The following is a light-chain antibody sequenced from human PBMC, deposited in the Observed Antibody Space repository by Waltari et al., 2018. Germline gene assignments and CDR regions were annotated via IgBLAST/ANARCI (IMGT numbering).Light chain of an antibody. CDR2: DVN. V-gene: IGLV2-11*01. CDR1: SNNVGGYND. Sequence: QAALTQPPSVSKSLGQAVTISCTGTSNNVGGYNDVSWYQQYPGTPPRLVIYDVNIRPSGVSDRFSGSKSGKTASLTISGLQAEDEADYYCLSFRGGNTWVFGGGTRLTVL. CDR3: LSFRGGNTWV. J-gene: IGLJ2*01.